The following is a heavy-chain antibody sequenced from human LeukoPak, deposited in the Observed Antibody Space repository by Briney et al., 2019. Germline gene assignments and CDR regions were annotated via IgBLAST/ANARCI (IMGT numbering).Heavy chain of an antibody. CDR2: INPNSGGT. Sequence: ASVKVSCKASGYTFTGYYMHWVRQAPGQGLEWMERINPNSGGTNYAQKFQGRVTMTRDTSISTAYMDLSRLRSDDTAVYYCVRDLERYCSSTSCYKGFVPWGQGTLVTVSS. D-gene: IGHD2-2*02. CDR3: VRDLERYCSSTSCYKGFVP. J-gene: IGHJ5*02. CDR1: GYTFTGYY. V-gene: IGHV1-2*06.